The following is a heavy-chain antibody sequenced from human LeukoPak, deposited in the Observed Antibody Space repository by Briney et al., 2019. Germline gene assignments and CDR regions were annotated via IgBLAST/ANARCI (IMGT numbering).Heavy chain of an antibody. J-gene: IGHJ4*02. V-gene: IGHV4-34*01. CDR3: ARGGIWFGESYSAY. Sequence: PSETLSLTCAVYGGSFSGYYWSWIRQPPGKGLEWIGEINHSGSTNYNPSLKSRVTISVDTSKNQFSLKLSSVTAADTAVYYCARGGIWFGESYSAYWGQGTLVTVSS. CDR1: GGSFSGYY. CDR2: INHSGST. D-gene: IGHD3-10*01.